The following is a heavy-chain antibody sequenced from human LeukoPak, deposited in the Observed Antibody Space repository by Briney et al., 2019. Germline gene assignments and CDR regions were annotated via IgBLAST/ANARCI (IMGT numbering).Heavy chain of an antibody. V-gene: IGHV3-7*01. CDR3: ARDKSGYLDY. J-gene: IGHJ4*02. D-gene: IGHD3-3*01. Sequence: GALRLSCAASGFPFSNFWMSWVRQVPGKGLEWEANIKQDGSEKYYVDSVKGRFTISRDNAKKSLLLQMNSLRAEDTAVYYCARDKSGYLDYWGQGTLVTVSS. CDR1: GFPFSNFW. CDR2: IKQDGSEK.